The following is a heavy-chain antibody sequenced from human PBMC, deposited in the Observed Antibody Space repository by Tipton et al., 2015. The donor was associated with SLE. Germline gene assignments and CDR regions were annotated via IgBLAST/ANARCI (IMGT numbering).Heavy chain of an antibody. J-gene: IGHJ4*02. CDR2: INGDGTLV. CDR3: VRDSSASH. CDR1: GFFFRSDW. Sequence: SLRLSCAASGFFFRSDWMHWVRQTPGKGLVWVSRINGDGTLVSYENSVRGRFTISRDNSKNMLYLQMNNLRAEDTAVYHCVRDSSASHWGRGALVTVSS. D-gene: IGHD6-19*01. V-gene: IGHV3-74*01.